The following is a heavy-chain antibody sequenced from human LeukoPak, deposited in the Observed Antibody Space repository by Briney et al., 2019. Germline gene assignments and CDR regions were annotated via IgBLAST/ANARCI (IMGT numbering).Heavy chain of an antibody. Sequence: PGGSLRLSCAASGFTFSSYAMSWVRQAPGKGLEWVSEIIGSGGTTYYADSVKGRFTISRDNYKHTLYLQMNSLSVEDTTVYYCAKGARYALNGAADIWGQGTMVTVSS. J-gene: IGHJ3*02. CDR2: IIGSGGTT. CDR3: AKGARYALNGAADI. V-gene: IGHV3-23*01. CDR1: GFTFSSYA. D-gene: IGHD2-8*01.